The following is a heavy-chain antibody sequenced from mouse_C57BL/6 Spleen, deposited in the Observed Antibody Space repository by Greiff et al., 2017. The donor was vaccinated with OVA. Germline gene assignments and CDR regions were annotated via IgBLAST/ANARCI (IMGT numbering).Heavy chain of an antibody. V-gene: IGHV10-3*01. CDR2: IRSKSSNYAT. Sequence: DVQLVESGGGLVQPKGSLKLSCAASGFTLNTYAMHWVRQAPGKGLEWVARIRSKSSNYATYYADSVKDRLTISRDDSQTMLDLQMNNLINEDTATYYCVRGGTEFAYWGQGTLLTVSA. J-gene: IGHJ3*01. CDR3: VRGGTEFAY. D-gene: IGHD3-3*01. CDR1: GFTLNTYA.